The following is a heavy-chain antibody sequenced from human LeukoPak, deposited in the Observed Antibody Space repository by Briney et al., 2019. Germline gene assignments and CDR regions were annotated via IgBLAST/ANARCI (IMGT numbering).Heavy chain of an antibody. D-gene: IGHD5-24*01. J-gene: IGHJ4*02. Sequence: PSETLSLTCSVSSGSITSHYWSWVRQPAGKGLEWIGRISTTGSTNYNPPLKSRLTMSVDTSKNQVSLKLGSVTAADTAVYYCAREIEMATQFDYWGQGTLVIVSS. V-gene: IGHV4-4*07. CDR1: SGSITSHY. CDR2: ISTTGST. CDR3: AREIEMATQFDY.